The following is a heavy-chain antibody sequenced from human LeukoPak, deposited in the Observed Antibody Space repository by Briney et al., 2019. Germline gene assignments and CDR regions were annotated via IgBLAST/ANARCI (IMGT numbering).Heavy chain of an antibody. CDR3: ASRSGEKLLGDWFDP. V-gene: IGHV4-34*01. CDR1: GGSFSGYY. D-gene: IGHD7-27*01. J-gene: IGHJ5*02. CDR2: INHSGST. Sequence: SETLSLTCAVYGGSFSGYYWSWIRQPPGKGLEWIGEINHSGSTNYNPSLKSRVTISVDTSKNQFSLKLSSVTAADTAVYYCASRSGEKLLGDWFDPWGQGTLVTVSS.